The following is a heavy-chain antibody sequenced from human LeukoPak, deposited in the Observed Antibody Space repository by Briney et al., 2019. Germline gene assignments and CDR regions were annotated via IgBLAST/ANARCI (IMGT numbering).Heavy chain of an antibody. CDR2: MNPNSANT. Sequence: GASVKVSCKASGYTFNTYDINWVRQATGQGLEWMGWMNPNSANTGYAQKFQGRVTLTGNTSISTAYMELNGLRSDDTAVYYCARARLVRGPVTPLYYFDYWGQGVLVTVSS. CDR1: GYTFNTYD. CDR3: ARARLVRGPVTPLYYFDY. V-gene: IGHV1-8*03. J-gene: IGHJ4*02. D-gene: IGHD2-8*02.